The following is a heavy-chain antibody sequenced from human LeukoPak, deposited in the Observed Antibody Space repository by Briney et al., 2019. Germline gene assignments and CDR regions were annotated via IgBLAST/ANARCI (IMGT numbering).Heavy chain of an antibody. CDR3: ARDDYGGYSGRMDV. CDR1: GGSMSGYY. D-gene: IGHD4-23*01. CDR2: IYSSGTT. V-gene: IGHV4-4*07. Sequence: SETLSLTCTVFGGSMSGYYWTWIRQPAGKGVEWIGRIYSSGTTTYNPSLKSRVTISLDKSNNQFSLKLSSLTAADTAVYFCARDDYGGYSGRMDVWGKGTSVTVSS. J-gene: IGHJ6*04.